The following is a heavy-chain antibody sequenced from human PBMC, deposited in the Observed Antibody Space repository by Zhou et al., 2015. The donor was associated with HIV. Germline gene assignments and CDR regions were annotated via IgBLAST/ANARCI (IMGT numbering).Heavy chain of an antibody. J-gene: IGHJ4*02. CDR1: GYTFTGFSGYY. D-gene: IGHD3-10*01. CDR2: INPNSGGT. CDR3: ANASSGSPDRDLSDPR. Sequence: QVQLVQSGAEVKKPGASVKVSCKASGYTFTGFSGYYMHWVRQAPGQGLEWMGWINPNSGGTNYAQKFQGRVTMTRDTSISTAYVELSRLTSDDTAMYYCANASSGSPDRDLSDPRGAQGTRGHRLL. V-gene: IGHV1-2*02.